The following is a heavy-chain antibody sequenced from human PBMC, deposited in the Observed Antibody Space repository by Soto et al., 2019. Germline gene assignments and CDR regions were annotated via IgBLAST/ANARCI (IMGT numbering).Heavy chain of an antibody. V-gene: IGHV4-31*03. CDR2: IYYSGST. CDR1: GGSISSGGYY. J-gene: IGHJ6*03. CDR3: ARGKQLVISYYYYMDV. D-gene: IGHD6-6*01. Sequence: ASETLSLTCTVSGGSISSGGYYWSWIRQHPGKGLEWIGYIYYSGSTYYNPSLKSRVTISVDTSKNQFSLKLSSVTAADTAVYYCARGKQLVISYYYYMDVWGKGTTVTVSS.